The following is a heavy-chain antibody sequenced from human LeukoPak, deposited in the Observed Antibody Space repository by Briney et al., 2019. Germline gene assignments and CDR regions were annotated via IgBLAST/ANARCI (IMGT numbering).Heavy chain of an antibody. CDR2: ISGSGGST. D-gene: IGHD6-19*01. CDR1: GFTFSSHA. V-gene: IGHV3-23*01. Sequence: PGGSLRLSCAASGFTFSSHAMSWVRQAPGKGLEWVSAISGSGGSTYYADSVKGRFTISRDNSKNTLYLQMNSLRAEDTAVYYCAKDFNPIAVAGLFDYWGQGTLVTVSS. J-gene: IGHJ4*02. CDR3: AKDFNPIAVAGLFDY.